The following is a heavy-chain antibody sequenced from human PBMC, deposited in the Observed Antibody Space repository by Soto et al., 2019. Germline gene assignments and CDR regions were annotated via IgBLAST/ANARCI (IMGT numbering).Heavy chain of an antibody. CDR3: ARRPGYCSGGSCWSLDY. Sequence: PGGSLRLSCAASGFTFSDHYMSWIRQAPGKGLEWVSYISSSGNTMYYADSVKGRFTISRDNAKKSLYLQMNSLRAEDTAVYYCARRPGYCSGGSCWSLDYWGQGTLVTVSS. J-gene: IGHJ4*02. D-gene: IGHD2-15*01. V-gene: IGHV3-11*01. CDR2: ISSSGNTM. CDR1: GFTFSDHY.